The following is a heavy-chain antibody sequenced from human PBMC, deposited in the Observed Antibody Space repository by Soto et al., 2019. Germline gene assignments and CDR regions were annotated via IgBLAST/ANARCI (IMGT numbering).Heavy chain of an antibody. CDR2: ISTKNGDT. J-gene: IGHJ4*02. Sequence: ASVKLSCKASGYTFTSIGISWVRQAPGQGLEWMGWISTKNGDTNYVQKFQGRVIMTTDTPTSTAYMELRSLRSDDTAVYYCAIFHDFRSGFPLSYCGQGTPVTGSS. D-gene: IGHD3-3*01. V-gene: IGHV1-18*01. CDR1: GYTFTSIG. CDR3: AIFHDFRSGFPLSY.